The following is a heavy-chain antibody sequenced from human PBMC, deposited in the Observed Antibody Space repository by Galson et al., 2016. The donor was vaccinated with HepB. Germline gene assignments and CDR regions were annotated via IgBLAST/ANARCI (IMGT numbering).Heavy chain of an antibody. J-gene: IGHJ1*01. V-gene: IGHV3-23*01. CDR3: AKGYGLFYS. Sequence: SLRLSCAASGFTFSTHAMSWVRQAPGKGLEWVSVITGSGGYTNSADSVKGRFTISRDNSKNTLYLQMNSLRAEDTAVYCCAKGYGLFYSWGQGHLVTVSS. D-gene: IGHD4-17*01. CDR1: GFTFSTHA. CDR2: ITGSGGYT.